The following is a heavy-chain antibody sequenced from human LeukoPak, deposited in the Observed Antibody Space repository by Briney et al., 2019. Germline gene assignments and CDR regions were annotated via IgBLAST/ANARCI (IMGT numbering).Heavy chain of an antibody. Sequence: SGGSLRLSCAASGFTFSSYSMNWVRQAPGKGLEWVSSISSRSSYISYGDSVRGRFTVSRDNANKSLYLQMKSLRAEDTAVYFCAGSVDGHFVSWGQGTLVTVSS. V-gene: IGHV3-21*01. CDR3: AGSVDGHFVS. CDR1: GFTFSSYS. D-gene: IGHD2-15*01. CDR2: ISSRSSYI. J-gene: IGHJ4*02.